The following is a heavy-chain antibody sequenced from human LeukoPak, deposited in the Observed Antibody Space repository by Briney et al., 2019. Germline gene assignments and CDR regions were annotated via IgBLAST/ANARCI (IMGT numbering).Heavy chain of an antibody. V-gene: IGHV3-30-3*02. CDR1: GFTFSSYA. CDR3: AKIGSPYDYGDYFDY. CDR2: ISYDGSNK. D-gene: IGHD4-17*01. J-gene: IGHJ4*02. Sequence: GRSLRLSCAASGFTFSSYAMHWVRQAPGKGLEWVAVISYDGSNKYYADSVKGRFTISRDNSKNTLYLQMNSLRAEDTAVYYCAKIGSPYDYGDYFDYRGQGTLVTVSS.